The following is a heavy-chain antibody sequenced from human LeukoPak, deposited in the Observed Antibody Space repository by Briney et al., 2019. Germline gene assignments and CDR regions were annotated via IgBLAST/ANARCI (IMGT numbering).Heavy chain of an antibody. CDR1: GGSFSGYY. D-gene: IGHD6-19*01. CDR3: VRSGWYSVDY. J-gene: IGHJ4*02. CDR2: INHSGTT. Sequence: TETLSLTCAVFGGSFSGYYWSWIRQPPGKGLEWIGEINHSGTTNYNPSLKSRVTISVDTSKNQFSLKLSSVTAADTAVYYCVRSGWYSVDYWGQGTLVTVSS. V-gene: IGHV4-34*01.